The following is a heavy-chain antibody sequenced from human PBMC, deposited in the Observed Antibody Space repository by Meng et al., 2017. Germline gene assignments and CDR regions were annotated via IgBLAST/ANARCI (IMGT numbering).Heavy chain of an antibody. D-gene: IGHD3-10*01. CDR2: IYWDDNK. CDR1: GSTLSTSGVG. V-gene: IGHV2-5*02. J-gene: IGHJ4*02. CDR3: AHSYGSNFDY. Sequence: QSLLTCSGPTLVQPTQTLTPNFTFSGSTLSTSGVGVDWIHQPPGKALEWLALIYWDDNKRYSPSLNGRLTITKDTSKNQVVLTMTNMDPVDTATYYCAHSYGSNFDYWGQGTLVTVSS.